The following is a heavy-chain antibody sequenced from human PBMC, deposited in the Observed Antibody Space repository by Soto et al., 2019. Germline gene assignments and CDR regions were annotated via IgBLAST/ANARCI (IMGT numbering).Heavy chain of an antibody. CDR2: IYYSGST. Sequence: SDTLSLTCTVSGGSISSYYWSWIRQPPGKGLEWIGYIYYSGSTNYNPSLKSRVTISVDTSKNQFSLKLTSVTAADMVVYYCAEFDEYVSFDYWGQGTLVTVSS. CDR3: AEFDEYVSFDY. V-gene: IGHV4-59*08. CDR1: GGSISSYY. D-gene: IGHD3-16*01. J-gene: IGHJ4*02.